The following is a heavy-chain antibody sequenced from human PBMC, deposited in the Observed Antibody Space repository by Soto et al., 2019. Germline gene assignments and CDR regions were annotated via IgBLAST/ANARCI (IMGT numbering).Heavy chain of an antibody. Sequence: QVPLVQSGAEVKKPGASVKVSCKASGYTFTSYAMHWVRQAPGQRLEWMGWINAGNGNTKYSQKFQGRVTITRDTAARTAYMELRSLRSEVTAVYYCARCQSSGDSYYYYYYYMDGWGKGTTVTVSS. D-gene: IGHD4-17*01. CDR2: INAGNGNT. V-gene: IGHV1-3*01. CDR3: ARCQSSGDSYYYYYYYMDG. J-gene: IGHJ6*03. CDR1: GYTFTSYA.